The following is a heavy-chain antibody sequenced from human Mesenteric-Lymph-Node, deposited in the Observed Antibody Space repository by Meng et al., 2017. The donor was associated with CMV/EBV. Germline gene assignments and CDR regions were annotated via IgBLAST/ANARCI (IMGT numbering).Heavy chain of an antibody. CDR3: ASGAVGWYFDY. Sequence: CKGSGYSFTTHWSGWVRQMPGKGLEWMGIIYPGDSNIKYSPSFQGQVTISADKSISTAYLQWSSLKASDTAMYYCASGAVGWYFDYWGQGTLVTVSS. D-gene: IGHD3-10*01. V-gene: IGHV5-51*01. CDR2: IYPGDSNI. CDR1: GYSFTTHW. J-gene: IGHJ4*02.